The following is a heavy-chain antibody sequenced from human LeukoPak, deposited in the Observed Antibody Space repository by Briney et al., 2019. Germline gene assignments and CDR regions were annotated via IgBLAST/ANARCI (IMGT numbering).Heavy chain of an antibody. CDR2: INPNSGGT. CDR1: GYTFTSYY. J-gene: IGHJ5*02. Sequence: ASVKVSCKASGYTFTSYYMHWVRQAPGQGLEWMGIINPNSGGTNYAPEFQGRLTMTRDTSITTAYTELSTLRSDDTAVYYCALIGDHAWFDPWGQGTLVTVSS. D-gene: IGHD3-10*01. V-gene: IGHV1-2*02. CDR3: ALIGDHAWFDP.